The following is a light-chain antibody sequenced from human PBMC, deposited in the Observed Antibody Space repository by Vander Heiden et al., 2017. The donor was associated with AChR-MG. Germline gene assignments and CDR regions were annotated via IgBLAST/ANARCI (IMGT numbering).Light chain of an antibody. J-gene: IGKJ2*01. CDR3: QQYNNWPYT. CDR1: QSVSSN. Sequence: EISITPAPATLSVSPGERATLSCRASQSVSSNLAWYQQKPGQAPRLLIYGASTRATGIPAGFSGSGSGTEFTLTNSSLQSEDFAVYHCQQYNNWPYTFGQGTKLEIK. CDR2: GAS. V-gene: IGKV3D-15*01.